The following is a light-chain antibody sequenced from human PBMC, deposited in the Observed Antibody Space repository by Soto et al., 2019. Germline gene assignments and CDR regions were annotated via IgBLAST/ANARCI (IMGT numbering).Light chain of an antibody. V-gene: IGLV3-21*04. Sequence: SYELTQPPSVSVAPGETARITCGGKNIGSKSVHWYQQKTGQAPVLVIYYASDRPSGIPERFSGSNSGNTATLTVSRVEAGDEADYYCHVWDTTNDHPLFGGGTKLTVL. CDR3: HVWDTTNDHPL. J-gene: IGLJ2*01. CDR1: NIGSKS. CDR2: YAS.